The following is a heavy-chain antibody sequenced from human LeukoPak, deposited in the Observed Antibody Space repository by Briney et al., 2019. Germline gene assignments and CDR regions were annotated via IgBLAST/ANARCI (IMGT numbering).Heavy chain of an antibody. CDR1: GFTFSSYG. CDR3: AKETVVVVAATPDAFDI. V-gene: IGHV3-30*18. Sequence: PARSLTPSRAASGFTFSSYGMHWVRQAPGKGLEWVAVISYDGSNKYYADSVKGRFTISRDNSKNTLYLQMNSLRAEDTAMYYCAKETVVVVAATPDAFDIWGRGTSDTVSS. J-gene: IGHJ3*02. CDR2: ISYDGSNK. D-gene: IGHD2-15*01.